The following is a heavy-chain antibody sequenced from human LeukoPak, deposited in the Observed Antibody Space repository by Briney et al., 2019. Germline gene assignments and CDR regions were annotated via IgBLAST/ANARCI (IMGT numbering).Heavy chain of an antibody. V-gene: IGHV3-23*01. CDR3: AKDSLLWFGEGAFDI. D-gene: IGHD3-10*01. CDR2: ISGRGGST. J-gene: IGHJ3*02. Sequence: GSLRLSCAASGFTFRSYAMSWVRPAPGKGLEWVSAISGRGGSTYYAASVKGRFTISRDNSKNTLYLQMSSLRAEDTAVYYCAKDSLLWFGEGAFDIWGQGTMVTVSS. CDR1: GFTFRSYA.